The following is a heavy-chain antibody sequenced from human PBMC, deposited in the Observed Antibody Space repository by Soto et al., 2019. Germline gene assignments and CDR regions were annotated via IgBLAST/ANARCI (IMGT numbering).Heavy chain of an antibody. V-gene: IGHV3-33*01. J-gene: IGHJ4*02. D-gene: IGHD3-22*01. Sequence: QVQLVESGGGVVQPGRSLRLSCAASGFTFSSYGMHWVRQAPGKGLEWVAVIWYDGSNKYYADSVKGRFTISRDNSKNTLYLQMNCLRAENTAVYYCARSSANGGYYYLDYWGQGTLVTVSS. CDR2: IWYDGSNK. CDR3: ARSSANGGYYYLDY. CDR1: GFTFSSYG.